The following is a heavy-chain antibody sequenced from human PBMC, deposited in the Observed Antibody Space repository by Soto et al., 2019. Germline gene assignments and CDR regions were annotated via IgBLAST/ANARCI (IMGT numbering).Heavy chain of an antibody. J-gene: IGHJ4*02. V-gene: IGHV4-61*01. Sequence: SEPLSLTCTVSGGSVSSGSYYWSWIRQPPGKGLEWIGYIYYSGSTNYNPSLKSRVTISVDTSKNQFSLKLSSVTAADTAVYYCARTMVGARAGYFDYWGRGTLVTVSS. D-gene: IGHD1-26*01. CDR2: IYYSGST. CDR3: ARTMVGARAGYFDY. CDR1: GGSVSSGSYY.